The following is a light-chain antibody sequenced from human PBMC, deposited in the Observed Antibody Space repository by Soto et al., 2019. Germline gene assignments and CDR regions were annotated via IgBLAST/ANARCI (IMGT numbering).Light chain of an antibody. Sequence: DSVLTLFTASLSVSLGERAAINLKCNQSVLYSSNNKNYLAWYQQKPGQPPKLLIYWASTRESGVPDRFSGSGSGTDFTLTIISLQAEDVALYYCQHSSCPPSRFAQGTKVDIK. J-gene: IGKJ1*01. CDR3: QHSSCPPSR. CDR2: WAS. V-gene: IGKV4-1*01. CDR1: QSVLYSSNNKNY.